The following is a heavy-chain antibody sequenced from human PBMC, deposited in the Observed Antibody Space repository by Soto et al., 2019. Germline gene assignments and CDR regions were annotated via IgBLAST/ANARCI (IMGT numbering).Heavy chain of an antibody. CDR2: INPNSGGT. CDR3: ARGLPYYDILTGYYMAAKEGLYP. J-gene: IGHJ5*02. D-gene: IGHD3-9*01. Sequence: ASVKVSCKASGYTFTGYYMHWVRQAPGQGLEWMGWINPNSGGTNYAQKFQGRVTMTRGTSISTAYMELSRLRSDDTAVYYCARGLPYYDILTGYYMAAKEGLYPWGQGTLVTV. CDR1: GYTFTGYY. V-gene: IGHV1-2*02.